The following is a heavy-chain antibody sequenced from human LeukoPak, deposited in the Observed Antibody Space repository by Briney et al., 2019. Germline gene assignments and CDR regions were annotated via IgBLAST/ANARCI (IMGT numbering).Heavy chain of an antibody. CDR1: GYSFTSYW. D-gene: IGHD6-13*01. V-gene: IGHV5-51*01. CDR3: ARHYSCSWYGSPQFDY. Sequence: GESLKISCKGSGYSFTSYWIGWVRQMPGKGLEWMEIIYPGDSDTRYSPSFQGQVTISADKSISTAYLQWSSLKASDTAMYYCARHYSCSWYGSPQFDYWGQRTLVTVSS. J-gene: IGHJ4*02. CDR2: IYPGDSDT.